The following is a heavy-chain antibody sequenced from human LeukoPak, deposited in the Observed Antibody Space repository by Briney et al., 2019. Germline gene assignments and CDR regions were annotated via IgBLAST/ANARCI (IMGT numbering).Heavy chain of an antibody. CDR1: GDSISTYY. V-gene: IGHV4-59*08. J-gene: IGHJ4*02. CDR3: ARHISSGGTYAHFDY. CDR2: IHYNGIT. D-gene: IGHD1-26*01. Sequence: SETLSLTCTVSGDSISTYYWSWIRQPPGKGLEWIGYIHYNGITNYNPSLKTRVTMSLDTSKNQVSLNLNSVTAADTAVYYCARHISSGGTYAHFDYWGQGTLVTVSS.